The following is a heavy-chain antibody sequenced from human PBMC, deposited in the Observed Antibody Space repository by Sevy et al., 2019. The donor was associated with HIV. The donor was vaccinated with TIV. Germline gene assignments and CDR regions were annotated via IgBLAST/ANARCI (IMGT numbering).Heavy chain of an antibody. J-gene: IGHJ4*02. Sequence: GESLKISCAASGFTFGDYWLTWVRQVPGKGLEWVANIKQGGSETYYADSVKGRFSSSRDNAKNSLYLQMNSLRAEDTAVYYCARCQPDNYYHDGAVYYGLLFDHWGQGALVTVSS. CDR2: IKQGGSET. CDR3: ARCQPDNYYHDGAVYYGLLFDH. D-gene: IGHD3-9*01. V-gene: IGHV3-7*01. CDR1: GFTFGDYW.